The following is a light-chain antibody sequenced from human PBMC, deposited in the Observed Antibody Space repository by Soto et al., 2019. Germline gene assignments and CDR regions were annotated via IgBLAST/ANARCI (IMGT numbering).Light chain of an antibody. CDR1: QGMSSY. J-gene: IGKJ5*01. Sequence: DIQLTQSPSFLSASVEDRVTITCRASQGMSSYLAWYQQKPGKAPKFLIYAASTLRGGVPSWFSGSGSGTEFTLTISSLQPEDFATYYCQELNDYPITFGQGTRLEIK. CDR2: AAS. V-gene: IGKV1-9*01. CDR3: QELNDYPIT.